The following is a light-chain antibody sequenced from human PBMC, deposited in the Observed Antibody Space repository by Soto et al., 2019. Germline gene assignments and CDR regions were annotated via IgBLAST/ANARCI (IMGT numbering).Light chain of an antibody. V-gene: IGKV3-20*01. J-gene: IGKJ4*01. Sequence: EIVMTQSPATLSVSLGGRATLSCRASQSVYSNLAWYQQKPGQAPRFLIYGASTRATGIPDRFSGSGSGTDFTLTISRLEPEDFAVYFCQQYGSSPTFGGGTKVDIK. CDR2: GAS. CDR1: QSVYSN. CDR3: QQYGSSPT.